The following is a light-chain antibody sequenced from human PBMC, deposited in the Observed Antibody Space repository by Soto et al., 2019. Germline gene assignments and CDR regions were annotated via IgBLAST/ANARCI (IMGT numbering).Light chain of an antibody. J-gene: IGKJ5*01. CDR1: QGISSY. Sequence: IQLTQSPSSLSASVGDRVTITCRASQGISSYLAWYQQKPGKAPKLLIYAASTLQSGVPSRFSGSGSGTDCTLTISSLQPEDFATYYCQQLNSYPSFGQGTRPEIK. CDR3: QQLNSYPS. V-gene: IGKV1-9*01. CDR2: AAS.